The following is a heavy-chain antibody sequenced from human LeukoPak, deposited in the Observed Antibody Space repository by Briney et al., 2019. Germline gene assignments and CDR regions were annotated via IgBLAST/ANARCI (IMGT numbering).Heavy chain of an antibody. J-gene: IGHJ4*02. V-gene: IGHV4-39*07. CDR2: IYYSGST. Sequence: SSETLSLTCTVSGGSISSSSYYWGWIRQPPGKGLEWIGSIYYSGSTYYNPSLKSRVTISVDTSKNQFSLKLSSVTAADTAVYYCARDRGPPQSLVSWGQGTLVTVSS. CDR3: ARDRGPPQSLVS. CDR1: GGSISSSSYY. D-gene: IGHD2-21*01.